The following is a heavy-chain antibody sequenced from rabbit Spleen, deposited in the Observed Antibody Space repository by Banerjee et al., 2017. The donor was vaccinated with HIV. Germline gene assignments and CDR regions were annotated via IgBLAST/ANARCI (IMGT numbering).Heavy chain of an antibody. CDR3: ARDLAAWNSGSYAFNL. D-gene: IGHD1-1*01. CDR2: IYNGDGST. J-gene: IGHJ4*01. CDR1: GFSFSSDA. V-gene: IGHV1S40*01. Sequence: QSLEESGGDLVKPGASLTLTCTASGFSFSSDAMCWVRQAPGKGPEWIACIYNGDGSTYYASWAKGRFTISKTSSTTVTLQMTSLTAADTATYFCARDLAAWNSGSYAFNLWGPGTLVTVS.